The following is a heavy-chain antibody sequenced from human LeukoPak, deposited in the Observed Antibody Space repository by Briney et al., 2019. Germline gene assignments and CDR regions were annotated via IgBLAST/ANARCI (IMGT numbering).Heavy chain of an antibody. Sequence: PSETPSLTCTVSGGSISNYYWSWIRQPPGKGREWIAYIYETGHTGYNPSLKTRVTISLDTSKNHFSLKLNSVTAADTAVYYCARHALPGGFDSWGQGTLVAVSS. CDR3: ARHALPGGFDS. V-gene: IGHV4-59*08. CDR1: GGSISNYY. J-gene: IGHJ4*02. D-gene: IGHD2-2*01. CDR2: IYETGHT.